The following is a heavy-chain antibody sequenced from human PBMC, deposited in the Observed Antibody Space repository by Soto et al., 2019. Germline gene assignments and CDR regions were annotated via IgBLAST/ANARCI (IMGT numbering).Heavy chain of an antibody. CDR1: GFIFTSYW. CDR3: ARECRTDCYDSSGYYYGDAFDI. Sequence: PGGSLRLSCAASGFIFTSYWMSWVRQAPGKGLEWVANIKQDGSEKYYVDSVKGRFTISRDNAKKSLNLQMNSLRAEDTAVYYCARECRTDCYDSSGYYYGDAFDIWGQGTMVTVSS. V-gene: IGHV3-7*03. D-gene: IGHD3-22*01. J-gene: IGHJ3*02. CDR2: IKQDGSEK.